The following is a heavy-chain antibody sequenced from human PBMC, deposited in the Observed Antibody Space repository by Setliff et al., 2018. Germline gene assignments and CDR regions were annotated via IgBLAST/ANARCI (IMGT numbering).Heavy chain of an antibody. V-gene: IGHV4-39*01. D-gene: IGHD3-10*02. CDR2: LNYSGST. J-gene: IGHJ4*02. Sequence: SETRSRTCTLSSGFINNGDYNWGWVRQTPEEGLECVGSLNYSGSTYYNPSVKSRVTISVDKSKTKFSLNLRFVTAADTAVYYCARFGCSASVARFSPPIWGPGSLVTVSS. CDR1: SGFINNGDYN. CDR3: ARFGCSASVARFSPPI.